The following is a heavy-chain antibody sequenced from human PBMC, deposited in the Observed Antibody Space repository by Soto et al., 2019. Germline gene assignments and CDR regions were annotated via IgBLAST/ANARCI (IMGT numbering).Heavy chain of an antibody. Sequence: QVQLQESGPGLVKPSETLSLTCTVSGGSISNYCWSWIRQPPGKGLEWVGYICYSESTDYNPSLTSQVIITVDTATNQFPLKMTSVTTTAPAVDYAARHPGGSSTSCERGDFDLWGQGTMVTVSS. V-gene: IGHV4-59*08. CDR2: ICYSEST. D-gene: IGHD2-2*01. J-gene: IGHJ3*01. CDR1: GGSISNYC. CDR3: ARHPGGSSTSCERGDFDL.